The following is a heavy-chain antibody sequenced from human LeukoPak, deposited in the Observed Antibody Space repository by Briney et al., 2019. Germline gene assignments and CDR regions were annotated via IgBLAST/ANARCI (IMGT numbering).Heavy chain of an antibody. V-gene: IGHV4-39*07. CDR1: GGSISSSSYY. J-gene: IGHJ4*02. Sequence: SETLSLTCTVSGGSISSSSYYWGWIRQPPGKGLEWIGSIYYSGSTYYNPSLKSRVTISVDTSKNQFSLKLSSVTAADTAVYYCARVGQFDSWGQGTLVTVSS. CDR3: ARVGQFDS. CDR2: IYYSGST.